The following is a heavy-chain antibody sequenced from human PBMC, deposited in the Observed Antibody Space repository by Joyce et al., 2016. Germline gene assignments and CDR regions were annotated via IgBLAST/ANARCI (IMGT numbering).Heavy chain of an antibody. CDR1: GGSINSSGYF. CDR3: ASLPLLGYGPGAFNNFAFDP. J-gene: IGHJ5*02. CDR2: IYYSGRT. Sequence: QLQLQESGPGLVKPSETLSLTCTVSGGSINSSGYFWGWIRQPPAKGLEWIGSIYYSGRTYYKPSLKSRVTISVDTSKNQFALKLTSVTAADTAVYYCASLPLLGYGPGAFNNFAFDPWGQGMLVTVSS. V-gene: IGHV4-39*01. D-gene: IGHD3-10*01.